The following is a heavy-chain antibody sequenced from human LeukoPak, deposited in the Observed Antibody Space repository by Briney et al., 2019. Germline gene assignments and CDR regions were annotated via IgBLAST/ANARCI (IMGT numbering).Heavy chain of an antibody. CDR3: ARAKKSSTSLGLVFDY. CDR1: GFTFSDYY. CDR2: ISSSSSYT. V-gene: IGHV3-11*06. J-gene: IGHJ4*02. D-gene: IGHD2-2*01. Sequence: PGGPLRLSCAASGFTFSDYYMSWIRQAPGKGLEWVSYISSSSSYTNYADSVKGRFTISRDNAKNSLYLQMNSLRAEDTAVYYCARAKKSSTSLGLVFDYWGQGTLVTVSS.